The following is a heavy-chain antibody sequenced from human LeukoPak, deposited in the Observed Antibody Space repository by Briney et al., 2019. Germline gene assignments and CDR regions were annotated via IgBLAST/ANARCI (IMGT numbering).Heavy chain of an antibody. CDR2: INPNSGGT. Sequence: ASVKVSCKASGYTFTGYYMHWVRQAPGQGLEWMGWINPNSGGTNYAQKFQGRVTITADKSTSTAYVELRSLRSEDTAVYYCARDRRDVVVVAATKWFDPWGQGTLVTVSS. V-gene: IGHV1-2*02. J-gene: IGHJ5*02. D-gene: IGHD2-15*01. CDR3: ARDRRDVVVVAATKWFDP. CDR1: GYTFTGYY.